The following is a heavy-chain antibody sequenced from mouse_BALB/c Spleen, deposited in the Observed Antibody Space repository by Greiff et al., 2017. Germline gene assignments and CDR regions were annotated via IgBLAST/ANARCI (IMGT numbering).Heavy chain of an antibody. Sequence: QVQLKESGPGLVAPSQSLSITCTVSGFSLPSYDISWIRQPPGKGLEWLGVIWTGGGTNYNSAFMSRLSISKDNSKSQVFLKMNSLQTDDTAIYYCVRDGDDGYAMDDWGEGTSVTVSS. D-gene: IGHD2-2*01. CDR2: IWTGGGT. V-gene: IGHV2-9-2*01. J-gene: IGHJ4*01. CDR1: GFSLPSYD. CDR3: VRDGDDGYAMDD.